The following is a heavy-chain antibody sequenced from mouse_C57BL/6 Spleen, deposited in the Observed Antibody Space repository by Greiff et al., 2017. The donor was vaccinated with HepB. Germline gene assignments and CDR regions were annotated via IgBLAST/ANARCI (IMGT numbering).Heavy chain of an antibody. CDR3: AKTGYYYGSSYEYFDV. D-gene: IGHD1-1*01. V-gene: IGHV2-5*01. J-gene: IGHJ1*03. Sequence: VKLEESGPGLVQPSQSLSITCTVSGFSLTSYGVHWVRQSPGKGLEWLGVIWRGGSTDYNAAFMSRLSITKDNSKSQVFFKMNSLQADDTAIYYCAKTGYYYGSSYEYFDVWGTGTTVTVSS. CDR1: GFSLTSYG. CDR2: IWRGGST.